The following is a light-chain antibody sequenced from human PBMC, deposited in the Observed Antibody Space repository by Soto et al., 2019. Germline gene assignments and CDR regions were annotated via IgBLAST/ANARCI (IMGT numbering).Light chain of an antibody. V-gene: IGKV1-6*01. CDR1: QDIRTE. Sequence: AIQMTQSPSSLSASVGDRVTITCRASQDIRTELGWYQQKPGKAPRLLIYGTFSLQSGVPSRFSGSGSGTDFTLTISSLQPDDFATYYCLQDFKYPWTFGQGTKVDIK. CDR2: GTF. CDR3: LQDFKYPWT. J-gene: IGKJ1*01.